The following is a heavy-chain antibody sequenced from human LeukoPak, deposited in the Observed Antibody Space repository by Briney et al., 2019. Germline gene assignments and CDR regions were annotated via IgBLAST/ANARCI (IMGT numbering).Heavy chain of an antibody. Sequence: ASVKVSCKASGYTFTSYAMNWVRQAPGQGLEWMGWINTNTGNPTYAQGFTGRFVFCLDTSVSTAYLQISSLKAEDTAVYYRARGRQNSGSYSDAFDIWGQGTVVTVSS. CDR1: GYTFTSYA. CDR2: INTNTGNP. D-gene: IGHD1-26*01. J-gene: IGHJ3*02. CDR3: ARGRQNSGSYSDAFDI. V-gene: IGHV7-4-1*02.